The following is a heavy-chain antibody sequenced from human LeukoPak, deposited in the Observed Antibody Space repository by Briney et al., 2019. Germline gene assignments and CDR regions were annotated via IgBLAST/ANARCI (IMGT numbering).Heavy chain of an antibody. J-gene: IGHJ3*02. CDR1: GFTLSDYG. Sequence: GRSLGLSCAVSGFTLSDYGIHWVRQAPGKGLEWVTIISSDGSIKYADSVKGRFTVSRDSSKNTVYLQMNSLRAEDTAVYYCARDILPSGSRAFDIWGQGTMVTVSS. D-gene: IGHD3-10*01. V-gene: IGHV3-33*01. CDR3: ARDILPSGSRAFDI. CDR2: ISSDGSIK.